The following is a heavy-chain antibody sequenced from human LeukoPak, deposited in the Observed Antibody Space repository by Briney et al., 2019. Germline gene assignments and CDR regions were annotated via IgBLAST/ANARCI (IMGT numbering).Heavy chain of an antibody. CDR1: GFTFSFYA. Sequence: GGSLRLSCAASGFTFSFYAMSWVRQAPGKGLEWVSAISGSGGSTYYADSVKGRFTISRDNSKNTLYLQMNSLSAEDTAVYYCAKDSLPDYGDYVVNWLDPWGQGTLVTVSS. D-gene: IGHD4-17*01. CDR3: AKDSLPDYGDYVVNWLDP. CDR2: ISGSGGST. V-gene: IGHV3-23*01. J-gene: IGHJ5*02.